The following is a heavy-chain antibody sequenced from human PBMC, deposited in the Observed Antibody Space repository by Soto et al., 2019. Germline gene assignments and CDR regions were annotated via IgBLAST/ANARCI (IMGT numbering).Heavy chain of an antibody. CDR3: AKITMVRGYDHNDY. D-gene: IGHD3-10*01. Sequence: PSETLSLTCTVSSGSISSTIYSWDWIRQPPGKGLEWIGSIFYSGSTYYNPSLKSRVTISVDTSKNQFSLKLSSVTAADTAVYYCAKITMVRGYDHNDYWGQGTLVTVSS. CDR2: IFYSGST. V-gene: IGHV4-39*01. CDR1: SGSISSTIYS. J-gene: IGHJ4*02.